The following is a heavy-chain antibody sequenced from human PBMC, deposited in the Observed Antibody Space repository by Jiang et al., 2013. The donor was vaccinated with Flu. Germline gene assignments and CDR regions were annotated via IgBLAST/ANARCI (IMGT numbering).Heavy chain of an antibody. D-gene: IGHD3-10*02. Sequence: PGLVKPSETLSLTCTVSGGSISSSSYYWGWIRQPPGKGLEWIGSIYYSGSTYYNPSLKSRVTISVDTSKNQFSLKLSSVTAADTAVYYCARHTNLFGELLNYFDYWGQGTLVTVSS. V-gene: IGHV4-39*01. J-gene: IGHJ4*02. CDR3: ARHTNLFGELLNYFDY. CDR1: GGSISSSSYY. CDR2: IYYSGST.